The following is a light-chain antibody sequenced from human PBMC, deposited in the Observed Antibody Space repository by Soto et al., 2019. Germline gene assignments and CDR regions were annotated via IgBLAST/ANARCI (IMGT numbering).Light chain of an antibody. V-gene: IGKV3-20*01. Sequence: VLSQSPGTLSLSQGERATLSCRASQSVSTTYLAWYQQKPGQAPRLLIYGASSRATGIPDRFSGSGSGTDFTLTISRLEPEDFAVYYCQQYGSSRWKFGQGTKVDIK. CDR3: QQYGSSRWK. CDR2: GAS. J-gene: IGKJ1*01. CDR1: QSVSTTY.